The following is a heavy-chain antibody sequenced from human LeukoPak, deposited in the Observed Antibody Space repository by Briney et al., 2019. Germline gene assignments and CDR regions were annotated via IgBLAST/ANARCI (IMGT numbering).Heavy chain of an antibody. D-gene: IGHD1-26*01. CDR1: GYTFTDYY. J-gene: IGHJ4*02. Sequence: ASVKVSCKVSGYTFTDYYMHWVQQAPGKGLEWMGLVDPEDGETIYAEKFQGRVTITADTSTDTAYVELSSLRSEDTAVYYCATDSLNLWVLLGYWGQGTLVTVSS. V-gene: IGHV1-69-2*01. CDR3: ATDSLNLWVLLGY. CDR2: VDPEDGET.